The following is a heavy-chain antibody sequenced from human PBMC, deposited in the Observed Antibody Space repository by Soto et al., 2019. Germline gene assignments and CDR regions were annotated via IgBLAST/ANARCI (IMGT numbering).Heavy chain of an antibody. CDR1: GYTFTSYA. CDR3: ARGMTTVPNPPFDY. V-gene: IGHV1-3*01. Sequence: ASVKVSCKASGYTFTSYAMHWVRQAPGQRLEWMGWINAGNGNTKYSQKFQGRVTITRDTSASTAYMELSSLRSEDTAVYYCARGMTTVPNPPFDYWGQGXLVTVSS. CDR2: INAGNGNT. J-gene: IGHJ4*02. D-gene: IGHD4-17*01.